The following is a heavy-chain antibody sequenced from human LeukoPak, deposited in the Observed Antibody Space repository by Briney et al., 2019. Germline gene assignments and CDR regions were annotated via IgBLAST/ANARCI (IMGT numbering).Heavy chain of an antibody. J-gene: IGHJ3*02. CDR2: ISYDGSNK. Sequence: GRSLRLSCAASGFTFSSYAMHWVRQAPGKGLEWVAVISYDGSNKYYADSVKGRFTISRDNAKNSLFLQMNSLRAEDTAVYYCARGEKDILLMVYAPSAFDIWGQGTMVTVSS. D-gene: IGHD2-8*01. CDR3: ARGEKDILLMVYAPSAFDI. CDR1: GFTFSSYA. V-gene: IGHV3-30-3*01.